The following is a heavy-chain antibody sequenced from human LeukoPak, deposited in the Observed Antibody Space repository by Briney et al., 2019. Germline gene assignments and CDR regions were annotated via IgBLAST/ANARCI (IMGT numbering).Heavy chain of an antibody. J-gene: IGHJ4*02. Sequence: PGGSLRLSCAASGFIFSNYGMSWVRQAPGKGLEWVAVISYDGSNKYYADSVKGRFTISRDNSKNTLYLQMNSLRAEDTAVYYCAKENQFGSYSFDYWGQGTLVTVSS. CDR3: AKENQFGSYSFDY. D-gene: IGHD1-26*01. CDR2: ISYDGSNK. V-gene: IGHV3-30*18. CDR1: GFIFSNYG.